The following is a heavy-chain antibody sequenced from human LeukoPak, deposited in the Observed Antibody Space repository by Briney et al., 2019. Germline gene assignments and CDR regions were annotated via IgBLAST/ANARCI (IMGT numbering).Heavy chain of an antibody. CDR2: IIPIFGTA. D-gene: IGHD3-22*01. V-gene: IGHV1-69*13. CDR3: VMGKHSSLDY. J-gene: IGHJ4*02. Sequence: ASVKVSCKASGGTFSSYAISWVRQAPGQGLEWMGGIIPIFGTANYAQKFQGRVTITADESTSTAYMELSSLRSEDTAVYYCVMGKHSSLDYWGQGTLVTVSS. CDR1: GGTFSSYA.